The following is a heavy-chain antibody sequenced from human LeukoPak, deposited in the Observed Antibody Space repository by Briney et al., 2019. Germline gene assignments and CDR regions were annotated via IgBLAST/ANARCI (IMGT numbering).Heavy chain of an antibody. V-gene: IGHV3-30*04. CDR2: ISYDGSNK. CDR1: GFTFSSYA. CDR3: ASSSSWDAFDI. Sequence: GGSLRLSCAASGFTFSSYAMHWVRQAPGKGLEWVAVISYDGSNKYYADSVKGRFTISRDNSKNTLYLQMNSLRAEDTAVYYCASSSSWDAFDIWGRGTMVTVSS. J-gene: IGHJ3*02. D-gene: IGHD6-13*01.